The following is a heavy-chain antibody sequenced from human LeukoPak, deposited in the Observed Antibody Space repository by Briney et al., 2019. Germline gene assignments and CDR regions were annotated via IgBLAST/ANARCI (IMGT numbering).Heavy chain of an antibody. V-gene: IGHV3-30*04. Sequence: PGGSLRLSCAASGFTFSSYAMHWVRQAPGKGLEWVAVISYDGSNKYYADSVKGRFTISRDNSKNTLYLQMNSLRAEDTAVYYCARASYYYDSSGYYPLLWDFDYWGQGTLVTVSS. CDR3: ARASYYYDSSGYYPLLWDFDY. CDR2: ISYDGSNK. CDR1: GFTFSSYA. D-gene: IGHD3-22*01. J-gene: IGHJ4*02.